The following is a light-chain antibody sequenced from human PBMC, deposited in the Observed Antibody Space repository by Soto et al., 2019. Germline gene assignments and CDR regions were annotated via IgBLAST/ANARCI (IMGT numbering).Light chain of an antibody. Sequence: EIRMTQSPATLSVSPGERATLSCRASQSVSNNVAWYQQKPGQAPRLLIYYASTRANGIPARFSGSGSGTEFTLTISSLQSEDFALYYCQQYNNWPPITFGQGTRLEIK. CDR2: YAS. J-gene: IGKJ5*01. CDR3: QQYNNWPPIT. V-gene: IGKV3-15*01. CDR1: QSVSNN.